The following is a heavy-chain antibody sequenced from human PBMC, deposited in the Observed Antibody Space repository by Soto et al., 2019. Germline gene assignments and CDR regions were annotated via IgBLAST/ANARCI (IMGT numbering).Heavy chain of an antibody. CDR2: VYYRGRS. CDR3: VSQRTSVLTQAYFDY. D-gene: IGHD2-8*01. V-gene: IGHV4-39*01. J-gene: IGHJ4*02. CDR1: GGSVSNSNYY. Sequence: SSETLSLTCTVSGGSVSNSNYYWGWIRQSPGKGLEWIGSVYYRGRSYSKSSVKSRVTISVDTSKNQFSLNLNSVTASDAAVYFCVSQRTSVLTQAYFDYWGPGALVTVSS.